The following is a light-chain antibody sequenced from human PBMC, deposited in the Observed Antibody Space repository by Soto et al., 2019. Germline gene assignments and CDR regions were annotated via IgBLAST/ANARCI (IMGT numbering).Light chain of an antibody. J-gene: IGKJ1*01. CDR3: QQYHAYPWT. V-gene: IGKV1-5*01. CDR1: QSINNW. CDR2: DAS. Sequence: DIQMTQSPSTLSASVRDRVTLTCRASQSINNWLAWYQQRPGTAPKLLIYDASSLESGVPSRFSGSGSGTEFTLTISSLQPDDSATYYCQQYHAYPWTFGQGTKVDIK.